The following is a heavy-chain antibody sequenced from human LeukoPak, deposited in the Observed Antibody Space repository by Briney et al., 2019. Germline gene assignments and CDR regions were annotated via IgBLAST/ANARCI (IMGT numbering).Heavy chain of an antibody. CDR1: GGSISSYY. CDR3: ARRGYAVAGLAFDI. V-gene: IGHV4-59*08. D-gene: IGHD6-19*01. J-gene: IGHJ3*02. CDR2: IYYTGNT. Sequence: SETLSLTCTVSGGSISSYYWTWIRQPPGKGLEWIGYIYYTGNTNYNPSLKSRVTISVDTSKNHFSLKLSSVTAYCTAVSTRARRGYAVAGLAFDIWGRGTMVTVSS.